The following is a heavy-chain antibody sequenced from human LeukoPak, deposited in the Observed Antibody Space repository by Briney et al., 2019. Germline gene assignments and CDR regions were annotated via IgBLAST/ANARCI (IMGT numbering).Heavy chain of an antibody. Sequence: GGSLRLSCAASGFTVSSNYMSWVRQAPGKGLEWVSVIYSGGSTYYADSVKGRFTISRDNSKNTLYVQMNSLRAEATAVYYCARDSVGDFVYWGKGTLVTVSS. D-gene: IGHD3-3*01. CDR1: GFTVSSNY. J-gene: IGHJ4*02. CDR3: ARDSVGDFVY. V-gene: IGHV3-53*01. CDR2: IYSGGST.